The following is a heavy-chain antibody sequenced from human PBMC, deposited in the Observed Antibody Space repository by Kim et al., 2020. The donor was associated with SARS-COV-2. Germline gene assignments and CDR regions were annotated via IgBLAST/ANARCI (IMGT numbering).Heavy chain of an antibody. CDR2: TSYDGRNS. CDR3: AIDPEGVKYYYFYMDV. V-gene: IGHV3-30*04. D-gene: IGHD2-8*01. J-gene: IGHJ6*03. CDR1: GFTFNTCA. Sequence: GGSLRLSCAASGFTFNTCAMHWARQAPGKGLEWVAVTSYDGRNSSYAASVKGRFTISRDNSKNTLYLQMTGLRAEDTAVYYCAIDPEGVKYYYFYMDVWG.